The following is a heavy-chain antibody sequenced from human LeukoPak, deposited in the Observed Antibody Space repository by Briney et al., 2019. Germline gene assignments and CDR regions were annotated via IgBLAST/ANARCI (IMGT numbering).Heavy chain of an antibody. CDR1: GGSISSYY. J-gene: IGHJ4*02. D-gene: IGHD3-22*01. CDR2: IYYSGST. Sequence: SETLSLTCTVSGGSISSYYWSWIRQAPGKGLEWIGYIYYSGSTNYNPSLKSRVTISVDTSKNQFSLKLSSVTAADTAVYYCARGGYYDRKFDYWGQGTLVTVSS. V-gene: IGHV4-59*01. CDR3: ARGGYYDRKFDY.